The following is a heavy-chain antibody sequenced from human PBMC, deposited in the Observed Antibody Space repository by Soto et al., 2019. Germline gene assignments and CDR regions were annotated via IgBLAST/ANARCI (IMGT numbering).Heavy chain of an antibody. Sequence: EVQLLESGGGLVQPGGSLRLSCIASGFTFNSYAMSWVRQAPGKGLEWVSGISGSGGSRYYADSVKGRFTISRDNSKTTRYLQMNSLRAEDTAVYYCAKKYYYDSVGYSSRDGFDIWGQGTLVTVSS. V-gene: IGHV3-23*01. CDR3: AKKYYYDSVGYSSRDGFDI. CDR2: ISGSGGSR. D-gene: IGHD3-22*01. CDR1: GFTFNSYA. J-gene: IGHJ3*02.